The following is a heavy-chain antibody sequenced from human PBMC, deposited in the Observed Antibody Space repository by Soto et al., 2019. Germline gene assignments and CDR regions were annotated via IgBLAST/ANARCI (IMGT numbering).Heavy chain of an antibody. D-gene: IGHD1-1*01. V-gene: IGHV4-59*01. Sequence: TLSLTCSVSGGSMRDYYWSWIWQSPGKGPEWIGYIYYSGNTNYNPSLKGRVTISVDMPKSLFSLKLNSVTAADTAVYYCARQLGLWQPLDYWGRGTLVTVSS. CDR2: IYYSGNT. CDR1: GGSMRDYY. CDR3: ARQLGLWQPLDY. J-gene: IGHJ4*02.